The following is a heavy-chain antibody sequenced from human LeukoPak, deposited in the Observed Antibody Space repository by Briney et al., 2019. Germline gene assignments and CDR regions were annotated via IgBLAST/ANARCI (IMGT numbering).Heavy chain of an antibody. Sequence: PGASLRLSCAASGFTFSSYAMSWVRQAPGKGLEWVAKIKEDGSEKHYVDSVKGRFTISRDNAKNSLYLQMNSLRAEDTAMYYCARNLPGFDYWGQGTLVTVSS. J-gene: IGHJ4*02. V-gene: IGHV3-7*03. CDR2: IKEDGSEK. CDR1: GFTFSSYA. CDR3: ARNLPGFDY.